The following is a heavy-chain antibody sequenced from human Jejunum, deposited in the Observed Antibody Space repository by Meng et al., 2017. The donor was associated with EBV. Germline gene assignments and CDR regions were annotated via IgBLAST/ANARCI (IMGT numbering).Heavy chain of an antibody. J-gene: IGHJ4*02. V-gene: IGHV1-3*01. Sequence: QVQLVQSGAEVKEPGDSWKLSCKASGYTVTNYPIHWVRQAPGQRPEWMGCINPGNGETEFSQKFQGRVTITRDTSATTAYMELTSLRSEDTAVYYCASRPGFNIGPFDYWGQGTLVTVSS. D-gene: IGHD3/OR15-3a*01. CDR3: ASRPGFNIGPFDY. CDR2: INPGNGET. CDR1: GYTVTNYP.